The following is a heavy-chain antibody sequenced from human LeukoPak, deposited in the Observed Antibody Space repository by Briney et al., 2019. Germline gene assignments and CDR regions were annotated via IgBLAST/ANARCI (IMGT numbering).Heavy chain of an antibody. Sequence: GGSMRLSCAASGFTFSSYDMHWVRQATGKGLEWVSAIGTAGDTYYPGSVKGRFTISRENAKNSLYLQMNSLRAGDTAVYYCARGAPIVGATRSGGVKRRGYFQHWGQGTLVTVSS. J-gene: IGHJ1*01. CDR3: ARGAPIVGATRSGGVKRRGYFQH. V-gene: IGHV3-13*01. CDR2: IGTAGDT. CDR1: GFTFSSYD. D-gene: IGHD1-26*01.